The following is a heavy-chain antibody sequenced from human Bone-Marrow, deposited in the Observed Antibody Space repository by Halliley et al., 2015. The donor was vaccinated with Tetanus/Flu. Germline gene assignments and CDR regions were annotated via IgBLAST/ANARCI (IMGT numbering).Heavy chain of an antibody. Sequence: SLRLSCTASGVTFSDDGMNWLRQAPGKGLEWVSYISSSGSIVYYGDSVKGRCTTSRDNAKKSLYLEINSLRVDDTAVYYCARDAIWSGQVKRAYFDSWGPGPRVTVSS. V-gene: IGHV3-48*03. CDR3: ARDAIWSGQVKRAYFDS. CDR2: ISSSGSIV. J-gene: IGHJ4*02. CDR1: GVTFSDDG. D-gene: IGHD2-21*01.